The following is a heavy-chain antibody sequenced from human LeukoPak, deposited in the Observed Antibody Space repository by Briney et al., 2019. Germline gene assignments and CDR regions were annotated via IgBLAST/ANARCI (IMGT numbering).Heavy chain of an antibody. V-gene: IGHV4-34*01. CDR2: INHSGST. J-gene: IGHJ5*02. D-gene: IGHD3-3*01. CDR3: ARVRYYDFWSGYSSAINWFDP. Sequence: SETLSLTCAVYGGSFSGYYWSWIRQPPGKGLERIGEINHSGSTNYNPSLKSRVTISVDTSKNQFSLKLSSVTAADTAVYYCARVRYYDFWSGYSSAINWFDPWGQGTLVTVSS. CDR1: GGSFSGYY.